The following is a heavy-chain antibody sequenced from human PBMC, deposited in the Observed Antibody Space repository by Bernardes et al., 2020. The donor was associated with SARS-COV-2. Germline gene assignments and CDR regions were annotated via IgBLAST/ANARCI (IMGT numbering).Heavy chain of an antibody. CDR3: ASRMATSWGFDY. J-gene: IGHJ4*02. V-gene: IGHV3-66*02. D-gene: IGHD3-16*01. CDR2: IYRGGST. Sequence: GGSLRLSCAASGFTVSSNYMGWVRQAPGKGLEWVSVIYRGGSTYYAESVKSRFSISRDNSKNTLFLQMNSLRVEDTAVYYCASRMATSWGFDYWGQGTLVTVSS. CDR1: GFTVSSNY.